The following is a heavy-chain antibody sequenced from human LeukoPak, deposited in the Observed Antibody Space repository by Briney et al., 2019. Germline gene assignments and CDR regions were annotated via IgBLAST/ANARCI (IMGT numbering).Heavy chain of an antibody. Sequence: SVKVSCKASGGTFSSYTISWVRQAPGQGLEWMGRIIPILGIANYAQKFQGRVTITADKSTSTAYLELSSLRSEDTAVYYCARERRYCSSTSCYRVNWFDPWGQGTLVTVSS. CDR3: ARERRYCSSTSCYRVNWFDP. V-gene: IGHV1-69*04. D-gene: IGHD2-2*01. CDR1: GGTFSSYT. CDR2: IIPILGIA. J-gene: IGHJ5*02.